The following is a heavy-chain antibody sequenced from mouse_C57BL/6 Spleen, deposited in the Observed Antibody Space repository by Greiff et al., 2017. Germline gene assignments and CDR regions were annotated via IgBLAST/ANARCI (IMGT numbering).Heavy chain of an antibody. J-gene: IGHJ1*03. CDR2: IYPRSGNT. CDR1: GYTFTSYG. Sequence: VKLQESGAELARPGASVKLSCKASGYTFTSYGISWVKQRTGQGLEWIGEIYPRSGNTYYTEKFKGKATLTADKSSGTAYMELRSLTSEDSAVYFCARERNYYGSSHWYFDVWGTGTTVTVSS. V-gene: IGHV1-81*01. CDR3: ARERNYYGSSHWYFDV. D-gene: IGHD1-1*01.